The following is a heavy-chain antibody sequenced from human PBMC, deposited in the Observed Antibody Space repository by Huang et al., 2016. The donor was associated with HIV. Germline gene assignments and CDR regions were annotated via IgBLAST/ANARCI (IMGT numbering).Heavy chain of an antibody. CDR2: IKQDESEK. D-gene: IGHD1-7*01. V-gene: IGHV3-7*01. CDR1: TFRFGAYW. Sequence: VESGGRLVQPGGSIRLSCVGSTFRFGAYWMSWVRQSPGKGLEGVANIKQDESEKYYVDSVKGRFNISRDNAKKVLFLEVNNVRVEDTATYYCATKTAAMDIWGQGTTVTVS. J-gene: IGHJ6*02. CDR3: ATKTAAMDI.